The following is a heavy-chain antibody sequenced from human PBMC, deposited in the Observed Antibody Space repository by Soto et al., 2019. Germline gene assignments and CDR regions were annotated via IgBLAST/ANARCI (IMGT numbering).Heavy chain of an antibody. J-gene: IGHJ3*02. V-gene: IGHV1-2*04. Sequence: QVQLVQSGAEVQKPGASVKVSCKASGYTFTGYYMHWVRQAPGQGLEWMGWINPNSGGTNYAQKFQGWVTMTRDTSISTAYMELSRLRSDDTAVYYCARSGIVGATPNDAFDISGQGTMVTVSS. CDR3: ARSGIVGATPNDAFDI. CDR1: GYTFTGYY. D-gene: IGHD1-26*01. CDR2: INPNSGGT.